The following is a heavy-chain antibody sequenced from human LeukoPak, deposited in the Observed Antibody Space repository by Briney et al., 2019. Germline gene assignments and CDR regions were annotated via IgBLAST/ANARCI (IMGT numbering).Heavy chain of an antibody. CDR2: IKQDGSEK. J-gene: IGHJ4*02. CDR1: GFTFSSYW. CDR3: TRVRIAGSTELVFLYFDY. V-gene: IGHV3-7*03. D-gene: IGHD6-13*01. Sequence: PGGALRLSCAASGFTFSSYWMSWVRQAPGKGLEWVANIKQDGSEKYYVDSVKGRFTISRDDSKSIAYLQMNSLKTEDTAVYYCTRVRIAGSTELVFLYFDYWGQGTLVTVSS.